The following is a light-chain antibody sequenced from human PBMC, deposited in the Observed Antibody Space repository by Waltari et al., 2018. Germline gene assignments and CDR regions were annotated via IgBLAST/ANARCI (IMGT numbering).Light chain of an antibody. Sequence: DIQMTQSPSTLSASVGDRVTITCRASQSIATWLAWYQQKPGKAPKVLISKASTLESGVPSRFSGSRSGTEFTLTISSLQPDDFATYYCQHYYGVSWTFDQGTTVEIK. V-gene: IGKV1-5*03. CDR3: QHYYGVSWT. J-gene: IGKJ1*01. CDR2: KAS. CDR1: QSIATW.